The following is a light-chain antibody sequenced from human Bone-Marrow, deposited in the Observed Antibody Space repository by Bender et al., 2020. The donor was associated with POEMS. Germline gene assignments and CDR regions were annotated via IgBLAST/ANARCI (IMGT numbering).Light chain of an antibody. Sequence: QSALTQPASVSGSPGQSITISCTGTSIDVGVYNYVSWYQHHPGKAPKLIIYDVTNRPSGVSDRFSGSKSDNTASLTISGLQAEDEADYYCNAYTRSSTLVFGGGTKLTVL. CDR3: NAYTRSSTLV. V-gene: IGLV2-14*03. CDR1: SIDVGVYNY. CDR2: DVT. J-gene: IGLJ3*02.